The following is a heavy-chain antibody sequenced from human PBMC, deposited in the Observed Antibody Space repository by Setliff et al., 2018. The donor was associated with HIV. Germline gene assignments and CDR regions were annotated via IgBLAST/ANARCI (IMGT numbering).Heavy chain of an antibody. D-gene: IGHD2-2*01. CDR2: IYYSGST. CDR1: GGSISTGYYY. V-gene: IGHV4-39*01. Sequence: SETLSLTCTVSGGSISTGYYYWGWIRQPPGKGLEWIGSIYYSGSTYYNPSLKSRVTISVDTSKNQFSLKLSSVTAADTAVYYCARTKDCSSISCPGTRHYYYMDVWGKGTTVTVSS. J-gene: IGHJ6*03. CDR3: ARTKDCSSISCPGTRHYYYMDV.